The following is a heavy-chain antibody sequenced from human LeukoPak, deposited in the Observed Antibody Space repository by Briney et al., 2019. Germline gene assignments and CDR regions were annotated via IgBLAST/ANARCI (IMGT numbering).Heavy chain of an antibody. J-gene: IGHJ4*02. CDR3: ANSWEPNHGCDY. D-gene: IGHD1-26*01. CDR2: IRYDGSNK. V-gene: IGHV3-30*02. CDR1: GFTFSSYG. Sequence: GGSLRLSCAASGFTFSSYGMHWVRQAPGKGLEWVAFIRYDGSNKYYADSVKGRFTISRDNSKNTLYLQMNSLRTEDTAMYYCANSWEPNHGCDYWGQGTLVTVSS.